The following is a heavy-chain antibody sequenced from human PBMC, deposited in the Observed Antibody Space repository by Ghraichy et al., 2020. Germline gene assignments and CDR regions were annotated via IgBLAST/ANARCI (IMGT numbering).Heavy chain of an antibody. D-gene: IGHD3-10*01. CDR1: GGSISSSSYY. CDR2: IYYSGST. J-gene: IGHJ4*02. V-gene: IGHV4-39*07. Sequence: SETLSLTCTVSGGSISSSSYYWGWIRQPPGKGLEWIGSIYYSGSTYYNPSLKSRVTISVDTSKNQFSLKLSSVTAADTAVYYCATVEVRGRRAFDYWGQGTLVTVSS. CDR3: ATVEVRGRRAFDY.